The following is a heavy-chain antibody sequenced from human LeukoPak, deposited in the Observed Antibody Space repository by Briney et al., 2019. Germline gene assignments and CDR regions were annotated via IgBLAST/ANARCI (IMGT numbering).Heavy chain of an antibody. CDR1: GFTFSSYG. V-gene: IGHV3-30*02. CDR2: IRYDGSNK. CDR3: AKDSRPYGSGVNWFDP. J-gene: IGHJ5*02. Sequence: GGSLRLSCAASGFTFSSYGMHWVRRAPGKGLEWVAFIRYDGSNKYYADSVKGRFTISRDNSKNTLYLQMNSLRAEDTAVYYCAKDSRPYGSGVNWFDPWGQGTLVTVSS. D-gene: IGHD3-10*01.